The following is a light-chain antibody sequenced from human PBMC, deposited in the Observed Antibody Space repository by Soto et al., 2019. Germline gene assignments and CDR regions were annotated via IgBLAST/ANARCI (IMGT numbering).Light chain of an antibody. CDR3: QQYYSTPQT. CDR2: WAS. CDR1: QSVLYSSNNKNY. J-gene: IGKJ1*01. Sequence: DIVMTQXXDXXXXSLGERATINCKSXQSVLYSSNNKNYLAWYQQKPGQPPKLLIYWASTRESGVPDRFSGSGSGTDFTLTISSLQAEDVAVYYCQQYYSTPQTFGQGTKVEIK. V-gene: IGKV4-1*01.